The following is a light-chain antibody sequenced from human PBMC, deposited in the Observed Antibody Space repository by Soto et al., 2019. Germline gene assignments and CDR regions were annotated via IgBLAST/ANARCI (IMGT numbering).Light chain of an antibody. CDR3: QQYGSSSTWT. J-gene: IGKJ1*01. V-gene: IGKV3-20*01. CDR1: QSVSSAY. Sequence: EIVLTQSPGTLSLSPGERATLSCRASQSVSSAYLAWYQHKPGQPPTLLIYAASSRVTGIPDRFSGSGSGTHFPLTISRLEPQYFALYYCQQYGSSSTWTFGQATKVEIK. CDR2: AAS.